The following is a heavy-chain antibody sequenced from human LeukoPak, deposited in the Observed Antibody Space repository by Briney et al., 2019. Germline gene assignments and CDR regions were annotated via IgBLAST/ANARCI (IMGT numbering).Heavy chain of an antibody. J-gene: IGHJ4*02. CDR3: ARAPMIVVVFPPRLDY. CDR1: GYAFTGYY. D-gene: IGHD3-22*01. CDR2: INPNSGGT. Sequence: ASVKVSCKTSGYAFTGYYMHWVRQAPGQGLEWMGWINPNSGGTNYAQKFQDRVTMTGDTSISTAYMELSRLTPDDTAVYYCARAPMIVVVFPPRLDYWGQGTLVTVSS. V-gene: IGHV1-2*02.